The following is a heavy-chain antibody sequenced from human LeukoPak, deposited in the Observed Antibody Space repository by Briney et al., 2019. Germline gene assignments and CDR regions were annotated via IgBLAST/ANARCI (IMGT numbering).Heavy chain of an antibody. Sequence: GGSLRVSCAASGFTFSNYAMTWVRQAPGKGRGWVSTITDSGASTSYADSVKGRFTISRDNSKNTLYLQMNSLRAEDTAVYYCAKVVHYGAFDICGHGTMVTVSS. CDR3: AKVVHYGAFDI. CDR1: GFTFSNYA. J-gene: IGHJ3*02. V-gene: IGHV3-23*01. CDR2: ITDSGAST. D-gene: IGHD3-16*01.